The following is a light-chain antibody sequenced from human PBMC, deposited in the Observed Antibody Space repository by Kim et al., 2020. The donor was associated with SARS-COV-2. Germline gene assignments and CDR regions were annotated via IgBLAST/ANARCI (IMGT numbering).Light chain of an antibody. CDR2: DAS. J-gene: IGKJ3*01. CDR1: HYINNY. V-gene: IGKV1-33*01. Sequence: ASVGDRVTITCQASHYINNYLNWYQLKPGKAPRLLIYDASILQTRLPSRFSGSGSGTHFTFTIDSLQPEDIATYYCQQSDNLPSTFGPGTKVDIK. CDR3: QQSDNLPST.